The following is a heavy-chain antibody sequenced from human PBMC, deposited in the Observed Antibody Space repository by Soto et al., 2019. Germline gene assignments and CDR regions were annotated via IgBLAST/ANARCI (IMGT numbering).Heavy chain of an antibody. Sequence: SETLSLTCTFSGGSIISYYWSWIRQPPGKGLEWIGYIYYSGSTNYNPSLKSRVTISVDTSKNQFSLKLSSVTAADTAVYYCAREVAAAANWFDPWGQGTLVTVSS. J-gene: IGHJ5*02. D-gene: IGHD6-13*01. CDR3: AREVAAAANWFDP. CDR1: GGSIISYY. CDR2: IYYSGST. V-gene: IGHV4-59*01.